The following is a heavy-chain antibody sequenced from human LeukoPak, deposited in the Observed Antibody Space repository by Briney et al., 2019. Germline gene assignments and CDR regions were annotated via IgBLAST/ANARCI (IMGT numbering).Heavy chain of an antibody. J-gene: IGHJ4*02. CDR3: ARDYGSGSAFDY. V-gene: IGHV3-7*01. D-gene: IGHD3-10*01. CDR1: GFTFSSYW. Sequence: GGSLRLSCAASGFTFSSYWMSWVRQAPGNGLEWVANIKQDGSEKYYVDSVKGRFTISRDNAKNSLYLQMNSLRAEDTAVYYGARDYGSGSAFDYWGQGTLVTVSS. CDR2: IKQDGSEK.